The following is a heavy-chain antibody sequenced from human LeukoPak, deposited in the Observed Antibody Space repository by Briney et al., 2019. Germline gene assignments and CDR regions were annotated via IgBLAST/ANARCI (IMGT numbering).Heavy chain of an antibody. CDR3: ARSVYFDY. D-gene: IGHD5/OR15-5a*01. J-gene: IGHJ4*02. V-gene: IGHV3-74*01. CDR1: GFTFSNHW. CDR2: IKSDGTYS. Sequence: GGSLRLSCAASGFTFSNHWMHWVRQAPGKGLVWVSRIKSDGTYSDYADSVKGRFTVSRDNAKNSLYLQMNSLRAEDTAVYYCARSVYFDYWGQGTLVTVSS.